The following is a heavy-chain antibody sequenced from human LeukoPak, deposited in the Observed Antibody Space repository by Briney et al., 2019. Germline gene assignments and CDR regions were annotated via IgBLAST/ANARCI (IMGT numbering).Heavy chain of an antibody. CDR1: GFTFSSYA. CDR3: ARVTMVRGVKWGSFDY. D-gene: IGHD3-10*01. Sequence: PGGSLRLSCAASGFTFSSYAMHWVRQAPGKGLEWVAVISYDGSNKYYADSVKGRFTISRDNSKNTLYLQMNSLRAEDTAVYYCARVTMVRGVKWGSFDYWGQGTLVTVSS. J-gene: IGHJ4*02. CDR2: ISYDGSNK. V-gene: IGHV3-30-3*01.